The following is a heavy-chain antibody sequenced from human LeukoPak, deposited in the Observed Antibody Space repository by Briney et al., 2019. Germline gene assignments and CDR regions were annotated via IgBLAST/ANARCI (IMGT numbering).Heavy chain of an antibody. D-gene: IGHD3-10*01. CDR3: AKDMMVRGVIFYYYYGMDV. CDR2: ISWNSGSI. J-gene: IGHJ6*02. Sequence: GGSLRLSCAASGFTFGDYAMHWVRQAPGKGLEWVSGISWNSGSIGYADSVKGRFTISRDNAKNSLYLQMNSLGAEDTALYYCAKDMMVRGVIFYYYYGMDVWGQGTTVTVSS. CDR1: GFTFGDYA. V-gene: IGHV3-9*01.